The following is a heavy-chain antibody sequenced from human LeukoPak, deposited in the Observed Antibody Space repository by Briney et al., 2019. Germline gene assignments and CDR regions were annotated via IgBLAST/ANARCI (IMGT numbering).Heavy chain of an antibody. J-gene: IGHJ3*02. D-gene: IGHD2-15*01. V-gene: IGHV3-7*01. CDR1: GFTFSSYW. CDR3: ATLDVVVVAAKAFDI. Sequence: GGSLRLSCAASGFTFSSYWMSWVRQAPGKGLEWVANIKQGGSGKHYVDSVKGRFTISRDNAKNSLYLQMNSLRAEDTAVYYCATLDVVVVAAKAFDIWGQGTMVTVSS. CDR2: IKQGGSGK.